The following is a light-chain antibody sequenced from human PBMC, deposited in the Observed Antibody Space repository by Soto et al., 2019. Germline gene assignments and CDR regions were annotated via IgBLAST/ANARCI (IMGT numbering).Light chain of an antibody. CDR2: AAS. V-gene: IGKV1-39*01. J-gene: IGKJ3*01. CDR3: QQSYSTPFT. CDR1: QSISSY. Sequence: DIQMTQSPSSLSASVGDRVTITCRASQSISSYLNWYQQKPGKAPKLLIYAASSLQSGVPSRFSCSGSGTDFTLTISSLQPEDFANYYCQQSYSTPFTFGPGTKVDIK.